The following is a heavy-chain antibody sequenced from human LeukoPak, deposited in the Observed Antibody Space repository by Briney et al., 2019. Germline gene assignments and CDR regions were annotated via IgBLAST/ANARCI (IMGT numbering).Heavy chain of an antibody. CDR1: GFTSSSYS. V-gene: IGHV3-21*01. CDR2: ISSSSSYI. Sequence: GGSLRLSCAASGFTSSSYSMNWVRQAPGKGLEWVSSISSSSSYIYYADSVKGRFTISRDNAKNSLYLQMNSLRAEDTAVYYCARDGCSSTSCYSTAPNFDYWGQGTLVTVSS. J-gene: IGHJ4*02. CDR3: ARDGCSSTSCYSTAPNFDY. D-gene: IGHD2-2*01.